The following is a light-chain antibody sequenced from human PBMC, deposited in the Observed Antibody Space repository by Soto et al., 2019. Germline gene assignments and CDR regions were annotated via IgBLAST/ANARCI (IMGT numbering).Light chain of an antibody. CDR2: AAS. CDR1: QSISSY. Sequence: DIQMTQYQSSLSASVGDRVTITCGASQSISSYLNWYQQKPGKAPKILIYAASSLQSGVPSRFSGSGSGTEFTLTISSLEPEDFAVYYCQQRSNWPGPFGQVTKVAIK. J-gene: IGKJ1*01. V-gene: IGKV1-39*01. CDR3: QQRSNWPGP.